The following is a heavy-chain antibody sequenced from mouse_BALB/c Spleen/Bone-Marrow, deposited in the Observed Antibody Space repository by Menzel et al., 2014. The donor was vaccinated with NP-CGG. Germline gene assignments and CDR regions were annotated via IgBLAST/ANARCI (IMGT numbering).Heavy chain of an antibody. Sequence: EVQLQQFGPELVKPGASVKMSCKASGYTFTSYVMHWVKQKPGQGLEWIGHINPYNDGTKYNEKFKGKATLTSDKSSSTAYMELSSLTSEDSAVYYCARDGDYDWFAYWGQGTLVTVSA. CDR2: INPYNDGT. CDR1: GYTFTSYV. V-gene: IGHV1-14*01. CDR3: ARDGDYDWFAY. D-gene: IGHD2-4*01. J-gene: IGHJ3*01.